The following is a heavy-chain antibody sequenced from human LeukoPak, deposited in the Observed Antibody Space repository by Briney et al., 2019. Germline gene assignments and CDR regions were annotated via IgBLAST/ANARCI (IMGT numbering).Heavy chain of an antibody. J-gene: IGHJ4*02. V-gene: IGHV3-7*01. D-gene: IGHD3-22*01. CDR2: IKQDGSEK. CDR1: GFTFSRYW. CDR3: ARGPTVTTTPGDFDS. Sequence: PGGSLRLSCAASGFTFSRYWMSWVRQAPGKGLEWVANIKQDGSEKYYVDSVKGRFIISRDNAKNSLYLQMNSLRDEDTAMYYCARGPTVTTTPGDFDSWGLGTLVTVSS.